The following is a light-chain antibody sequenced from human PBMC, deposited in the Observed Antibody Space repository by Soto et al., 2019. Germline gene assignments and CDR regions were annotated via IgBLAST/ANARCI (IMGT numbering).Light chain of an antibody. CDR3: QQYSGSVT. V-gene: IGKV3-20*01. Sequence: EIVLTQSPGTLSLSPGERANLSCRASQTVRSTYLAWYQQKHGQAPRLIIYGATKRQSGVPDRFSGGGSGTDFTLTISSLEPEGFAVYYCQQYSGSVTFGGGTKVDIK. CDR2: GAT. CDR1: QTVRSTY. J-gene: IGKJ4*01.